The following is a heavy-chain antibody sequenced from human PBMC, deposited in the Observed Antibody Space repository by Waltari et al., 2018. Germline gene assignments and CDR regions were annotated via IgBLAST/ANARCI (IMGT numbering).Heavy chain of an antibody. V-gene: IGHV4-34*01. CDR2: INHSGST. J-gene: IGHJ6*03. Sequence: QVQLQQWGAGLLKPSETLSLTCAVYGGSFSGYYWRWIRQPPGKGLEWIGEINHSGSTNYNPSLKSRVTISVDTSKNQFSLKLSSVTAADTAVYYCARMLHPNYIWGSYRKFPNGYYYMDVWGKGTTVTVSS. CDR1: GGSFSGYY. D-gene: IGHD3-16*02. CDR3: ARMLHPNYIWGSYRKFPNGYYYMDV.